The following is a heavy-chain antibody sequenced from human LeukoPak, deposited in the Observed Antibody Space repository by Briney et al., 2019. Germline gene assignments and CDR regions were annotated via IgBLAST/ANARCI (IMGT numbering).Heavy chain of an antibody. D-gene: IGHD5-18*01. V-gene: IGHV3-21*04. J-gene: IGHJ4*02. CDR2: ISSSSRYI. CDR3: AKEQLWVYYFDY. Sequence: GGSLRLSCAASGFTFSSYSTNWVRQAPGKGLEWVSSISSSSRYIYYGDSVKGRFTISRDNAKNSLYLQMNSLRAEDTAVYYCAKEQLWVYYFDYWGQGTLVTVSS. CDR1: GFTFSSYS.